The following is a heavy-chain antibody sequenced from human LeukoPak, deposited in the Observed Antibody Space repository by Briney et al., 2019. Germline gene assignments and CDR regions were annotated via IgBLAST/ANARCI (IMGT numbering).Heavy chain of an antibody. CDR3: AAGRDYDSSGYYLH. CDR1: GFTVSSNH. V-gene: IGHV3-66*01. Sequence: PGGSLRLSCVVSGFTVSSNHTSWVRQAPGKGLEWVSGIYSGGTKYYADAVKGRFIISRDNSKNTLYLQVNSLRDEDTAVYYCAAGRDYDSSGYYLHWGQGTLVTVSS. D-gene: IGHD3-22*01. J-gene: IGHJ4*02. CDR2: IYSGGTK.